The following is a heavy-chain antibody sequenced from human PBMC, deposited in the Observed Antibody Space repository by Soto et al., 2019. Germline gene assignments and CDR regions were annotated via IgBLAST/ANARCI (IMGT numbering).Heavy chain of an antibody. CDR3: AHTIDYYDSSGYYPNWFDP. V-gene: IGHV2-5*02. CDR2: IYWDDDK. Sequence: KSGPTLVNPTQTLTLTCTFSGFSLSTSGVGVGWIRQPPGKALEWLALIYWDDDKRYSPSLKSRLTITKDTSKNQVVLTMTNMDPVDTATYYCAHTIDYYDSSGYYPNWFDPWGQGTLVTVSS. J-gene: IGHJ5*02. CDR1: GFSLSTSGVG. D-gene: IGHD3-22*01.